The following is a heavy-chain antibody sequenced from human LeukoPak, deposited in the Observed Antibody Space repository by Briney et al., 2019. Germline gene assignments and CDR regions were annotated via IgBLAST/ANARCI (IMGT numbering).Heavy chain of an antibody. V-gene: IGHV3-48*04. CDR1: GFTFNIHR. Sequence: GGSLRLSCAPSGFTFNIHRLNWVRHAPGGGREWVLCISNRSITIYYAYSVKGRFTFSRDNARKSLYLQMNSLRAEETAVDYCARDGGRSYSAIDYWGQGTLVTVSS. CDR3: ARDGGRSYSAIDY. J-gene: IGHJ4*02. CDR2: ISNRSITI. D-gene: IGHD2-15*01.